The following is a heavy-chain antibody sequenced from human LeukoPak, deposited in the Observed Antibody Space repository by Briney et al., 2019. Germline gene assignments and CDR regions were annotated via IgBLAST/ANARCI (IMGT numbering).Heavy chain of an antibody. CDR3: ARRYCSSTSCSQGDGMDV. CDR2: MRYDGSNK. J-gene: IGHJ6*02. V-gene: IGHV3-30*02. CDR1: GFTFSNYG. Sequence: GGSLRLSCAASGFTFSNYGMHWVRQAPGKGLEWVASMRYDGSNKCYADSVKGRFTISRDNSKNTLYLQMNSLRVEDTAVYYCARRYCSSTSCSQGDGMDVWGQGTTVTVSS. D-gene: IGHD2-2*01.